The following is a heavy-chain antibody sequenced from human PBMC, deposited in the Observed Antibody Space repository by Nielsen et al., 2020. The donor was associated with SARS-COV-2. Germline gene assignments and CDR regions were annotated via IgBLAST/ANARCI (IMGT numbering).Heavy chain of an antibody. V-gene: IGHV3-53*01. D-gene: IGHD2-15*01. CDR2: IYSGGST. J-gene: IGHJ3*01. CDR1: GFTVSSNY. CDR3: AKDLQPTPDIVVVVAAPVSAFDL. Sequence: GESLKISCAASGFTVSSNYMSWVRQAPGKGLEWVSVIYSGGSTYYADSVKGRFTISRDNSKNTLYLQMNSQRAEDTAVYYCAKDLQPTPDIVVVVAAPVSAFDLWGQGTMVTVSS.